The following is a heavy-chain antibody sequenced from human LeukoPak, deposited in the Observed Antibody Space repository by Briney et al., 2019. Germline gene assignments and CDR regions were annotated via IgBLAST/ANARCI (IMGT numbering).Heavy chain of an antibody. CDR2: INHSDCST. V-gene: IGHV1-46*01. CDR3: ARDRNVIAAAVENDY. J-gene: IGHJ4*02. CDR1: GYTFTSYY. Sequence: AASVQVSCLASGYTFTSYYLHWVRQAPAQGLEWMGIINHSDCSTSYAQKFHGRVTINSETSTNTVYMSLSGQTSGDRAVYSFARDRNVIAAAVENDYWGQGTLVTVSS. D-gene: IGHD6-13*01.